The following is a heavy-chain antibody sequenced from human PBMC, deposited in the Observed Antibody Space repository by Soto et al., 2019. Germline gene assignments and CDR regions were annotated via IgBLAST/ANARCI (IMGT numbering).Heavy chain of an antibody. V-gene: IGHV4-59*01. Sequence: SETLSLTCTVSGGSISSYYWSWIRQPPGKGLEWIGYIYYSGSTNYNPSLKSRVTISVDTSKNQFSLKLSSVTAADTAVYYCARDLFFGDRNWFDPWGQGTLVTVSS. CDR2: IYYSGST. D-gene: IGHD3-3*01. CDR3: ARDLFFGDRNWFDP. J-gene: IGHJ5*02. CDR1: GGSISSYY.